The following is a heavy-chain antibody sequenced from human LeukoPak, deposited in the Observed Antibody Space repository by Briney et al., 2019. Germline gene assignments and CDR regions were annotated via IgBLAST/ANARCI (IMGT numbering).Heavy chain of an antibody. CDR2: ISSSGSTL. CDR3: ARDPWHDSSGYYRWY. D-gene: IGHD3-22*01. Sequence: GGSLRLSCAASGFTFSDYYMSWVRQAPGKGLEWGSYISSSGSTLYYADSVKGRFTISRDNAKNSLYLQMNSLRAEDTAVYYCARDPWHDSSGYYRWYWGQGTLVTVSS. V-gene: IGHV3-11*04. CDR1: GFTFSDYY. J-gene: IGHJ4*02.